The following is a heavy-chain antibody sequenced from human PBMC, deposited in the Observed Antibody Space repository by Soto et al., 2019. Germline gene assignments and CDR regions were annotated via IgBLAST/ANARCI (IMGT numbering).Heavy chain of an antibody. J-gene: IGHJ6*02. CDR3: AGASLYGMDV. V-gene: IGHV4-30-4*01. Sequence: SETLSLTCSVSGGSISSGYYYWRWIRQPPGKGLEWIGNIYYSGNTYYNPSLESRLIISIDTSKNAFSLQVGSGTAADTAVYYCAGASLYGMDVWGQGTTVTVSS. CDR2: IYYSGNT. D-gene: IGHD3-16*01. CDR1: GGSISSGYYY.